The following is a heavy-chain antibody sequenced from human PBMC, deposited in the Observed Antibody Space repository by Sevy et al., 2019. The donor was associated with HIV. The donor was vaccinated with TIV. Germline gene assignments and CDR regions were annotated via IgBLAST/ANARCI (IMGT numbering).Heavy chain of an antibody. J-gene: IGHJ5*02. CDR1: GDSINNGDYY. CDR3: ARTTVTTLSSARNNWFDP. D-gene: IGHD4-4*01. Sequence: LSLTCTVSGDSINNGDYYWSWIRQHPGKGLEWIGKIYYTGTTYYNPSLKSRLRISVERSENTLSLSLRSGTAADTAVYYCARTTVTTLSSARNNWFDPWGQGTLVTVSS. V-gene: IGHV4-31*03. CDR2: IYYTGTT.